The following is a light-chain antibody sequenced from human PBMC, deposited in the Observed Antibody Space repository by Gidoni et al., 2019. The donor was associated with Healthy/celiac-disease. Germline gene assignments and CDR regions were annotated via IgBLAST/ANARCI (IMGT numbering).Light chain of an antibody. J-gene: IGLJ3*02. V-gene: IGLV2-14*01. CDR3: SSYTSSSTLWV. Sequence: QSALTQPASVSGSPGQSITISCTGTSSDVGGYNDVSWYQQHPGKAPNLMIYEVSNRPSGVSNRFSGSKSGNTASLTISGLQAEDAADYYCSSYTSSSTLWVFGGGTKLTVL. CDR2: EVS. CDR1: SSDVGGYND.